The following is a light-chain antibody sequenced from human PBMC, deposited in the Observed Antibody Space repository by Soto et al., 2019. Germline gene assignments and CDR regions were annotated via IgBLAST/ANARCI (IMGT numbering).Light chain of an antibody. J-gene: IGKJ1*01. V-gene: IGKV3D-15*01. CDR1: QSVDNK. CDR2: GAS. Sequence: EIVMTQSPDTLSVSPGDRNTLSCRASQSVDNKLARYQQRPGQPPRLLVYGASTRATGIPARFSGSGSGTEFSLIISSQQSDDSAVYYCQQYRQWPLTFGQGTTVEVK. CDR3: QQYRQWPLT.